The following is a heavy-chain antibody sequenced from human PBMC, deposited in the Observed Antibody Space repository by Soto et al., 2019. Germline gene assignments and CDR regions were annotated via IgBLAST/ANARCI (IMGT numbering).Heavy chain of an antibody. J-gene: IGHJ4*02. CDR2: MYPGDSDT. V-gene: IGHV5-51*01. Sequence: PGESLKISCKGSGYGFTSYWIGWVRQMPGKGLEWLGIMYPGDSDTRYNTSFQGQVTISADKSNSTSYLQWSSLKASDTAVYYCATQPGIVGPSDCFDYWGQGTQVTVSS. CDR1: GYGFTSYW. D-gene: IGHD1-26*01. CDR3: ATQPGIVGPSDCFDY.